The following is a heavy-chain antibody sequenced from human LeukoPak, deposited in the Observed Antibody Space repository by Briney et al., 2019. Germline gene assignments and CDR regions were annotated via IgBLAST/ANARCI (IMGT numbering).Heavy chain of an antibody. V-gene: IGHV3-30*04. J-gene: IGHJ4*02. CDR3: ARWGDGRPKLDY. D-gene: IGHD5-24*01. Sequence: GRSLRLSCAASGFTFSSYAMHWVRQAPGKGLEWVAVISYDGSNKYYADSVKGRFTISRDNSKNTLCLQMNSLRAEDTAVYYCARWGDGRPKLDYWGQGTLVTVSS. CDR2: ISYDGSNK. CDR1: GFTFSSYA.